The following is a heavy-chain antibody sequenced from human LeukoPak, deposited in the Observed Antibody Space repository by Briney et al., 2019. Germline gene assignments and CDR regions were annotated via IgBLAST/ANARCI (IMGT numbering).Heavy chain of an antibody. Sequence: PGGSLRLSCAASGFTFNSYAMTWVRQAPEKGLEWVSSIIDSGISTYYGDSAKGRFTISRDNSKNTLYLQMNSLRAEDTAVYYCAKGSRGSYDYWGQGTLVTVSS. J-gene: IGHJ4*02. CDR3: AKGSRGSYDY. V-gene: IGHV3-23*01. CDR1: GFTFNSYA. D-gene: IGHD1-26*01. CDR2: IIDSGIST.